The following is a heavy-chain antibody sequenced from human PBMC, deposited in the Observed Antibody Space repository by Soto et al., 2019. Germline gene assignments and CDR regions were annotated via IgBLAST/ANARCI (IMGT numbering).Heavy chain of an antibody. CDR1: GFTFSRYS. D-gene: IGHD6-13*01. Sequence: PGGSLRLSCAASGFTFSRYSLNWVRQAPGKGLEWVSSISSDVNYRVYADSVKGRFTVSRDNAKNSVYLQMNSLRVEDTAVYYYARENFNSSSWPLDYWGQGTLVTVSS. CDR2: ISSDVNYR. J-gene: IGHJ4*02. CDR3: ARENFNSSSWPLDY. V-gene: IGHV3-21*01.